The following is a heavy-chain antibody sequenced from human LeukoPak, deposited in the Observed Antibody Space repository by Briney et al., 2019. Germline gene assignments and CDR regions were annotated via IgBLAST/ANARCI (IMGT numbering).Heavy chain of an antibody. CDR2: IRNDGRNT. Sequence: GGPLRLSCAASEFTFSTYGMHWVRQAPGKGLEWVAFIRNDGRNTYYADSVKGRFTISRDNSKNTLYLQMNSLRTEDTAVYYCAKDLAAVDIWGQGTMVTVSS. CDR1: EFTFSTYG. CDR3: AKDLAAVDI. J-gene: IGHJ3*02. V-gene: IGHV3-30*02.